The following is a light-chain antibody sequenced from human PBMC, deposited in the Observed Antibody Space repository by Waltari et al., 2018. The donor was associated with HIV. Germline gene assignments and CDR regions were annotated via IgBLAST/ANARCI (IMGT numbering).Light chain of an antibody. J-gene: IGKJ4*01. CDR1: QRVRSAS. Sequence: EIVLTQSPDTLSVSPGERATLSCRASQRVRSASLAWYQQKPGQAPRLLIYGASSRAPGIPDRFSGSGAVTDFILTISRLEPEDCAVYYCQQYAASPLTFGGGTKVEIK. CDR3: QQYAASPLT. CDR2: GAS. V-gene: IGKV3-20*01.